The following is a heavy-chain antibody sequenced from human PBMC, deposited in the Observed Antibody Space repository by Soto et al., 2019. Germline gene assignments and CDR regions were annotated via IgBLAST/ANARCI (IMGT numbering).Heavy chain of an antibody. CDR2: IYHSGST. J-gene: IGHJ6*02. CDR3: PRGQPVGSTVRYYYYGMDV. D-gene: IGHD1-26*01. CDR1: GGSISGGNW. Sequence: SETLAIGCAVSGGSISGGNWWSWVRQPPGKGLEWIGEIYHSGSTNYNPSLKSRVTISVDNDKNQFSLKLSSVTAEETAVYYCPRGQPVGSTVRYYYYGMDVWGQGTTFT. V-gene: IGHV4-4*02.